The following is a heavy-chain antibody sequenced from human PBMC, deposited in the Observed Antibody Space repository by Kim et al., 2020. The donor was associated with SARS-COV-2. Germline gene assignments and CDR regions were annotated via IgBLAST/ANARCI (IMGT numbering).Heavy chain of an antibody. V-gene: IGHV3-11*06. J-gene: IGHJ4*02. CDR1: GFTFSDYY. CDR2: ITRGSTYT. Sequence: GGSLRLSCAASGFTFSDYYMSWMRQAPGKGLEWVSYITRGSTYTDYAVSVKGRFTISRDDAQNSLYLQMNSLRVDDTAVYYCARMGAPWGQGTLVTVSS. CDR3: ARMGAP.